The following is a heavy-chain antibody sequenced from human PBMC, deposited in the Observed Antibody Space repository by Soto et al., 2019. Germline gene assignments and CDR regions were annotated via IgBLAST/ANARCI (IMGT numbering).Heavy chain of an antibody. Sequence: QVQLQQWGAGLLKPSETLSLTCTVYGVSFSVYYWSWIRQPPGKGLEWIGEINHSGSTNYNPSLKSRVTISVDTSKNQFCLKLRSVSAADTAVYYCARGLPWGYGSGTYYLDYWGQGTLLTVSS. CDR2: INHSGST. CDR1: GVSFSVYY. V-gene: IGHV4-34*01. CDR3: ARGLPWGYGSGTYYLDY. J-gene: IGHJ4*02. D-gene: IGHD3-10*01.